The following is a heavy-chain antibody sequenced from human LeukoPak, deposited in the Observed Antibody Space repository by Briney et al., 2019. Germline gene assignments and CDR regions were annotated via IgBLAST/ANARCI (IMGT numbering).Heavy chain of an antibody. CDR3: ASTRGTPSPTYRCYDS. CDR1: GDTFIISS. CDR2: ISAYNGNT. V-gene: IGHV1-18*01. Sequence: ASVTLSCTGAGDTFIISSTSLEWQAPGQGLEWMGWISAYNGNTNYAQKLQGRVTMTTDTSTSTAYMELRSLRSDDTAVYYCASTRGTPSPTYRCYDSWGQGTLVTVSS. D-gene: IGHD4/OR15-4a*01. J-gene: IGHJ4*02.